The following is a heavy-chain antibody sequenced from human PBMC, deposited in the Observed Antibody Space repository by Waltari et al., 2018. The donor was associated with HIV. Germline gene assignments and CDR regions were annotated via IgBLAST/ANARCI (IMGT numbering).Heavy chain of an antibody. D-gene: IGHD6-13*01. CDR1: GGSIRSGSYY. J-gene: IGHJ3*02. V-gene: IGHV4-61*02. CDR2: IYTSGST. CDR3: ARENPPGYSSSWYIQSDAFDI. Sequence: QVQLQESGPGLVKPSQTLSLTCNVSGGSIRSGSYYWSWIRQPAGMGLEWIGRIYTSGSTNYNPSLKSRVTISVDTSKNQFSLKLSSVTAADTAVYYCARENPPGYSSSWYIQSDAFDIWGQGTMVTVSS.